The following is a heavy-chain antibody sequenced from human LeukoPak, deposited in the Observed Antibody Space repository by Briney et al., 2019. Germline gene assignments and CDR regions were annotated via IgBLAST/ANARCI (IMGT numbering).Heavy chain of an antibody. Sequence: PSETLSLTCAVYGGSFSGYHWSWIRQPPGKGLEWIGEINHSGSTNYNPSLKSRVTISVDTSKNQFSLKLSSVTAADTAVYYCARALSRGIMDYWGQGTLVTVSS. J-gene: IGHJ4*02. CDR1: GGSFSGYH. D-gene: IGHD3-16*01. CDR3: ARALSRGIMDY. CDR2: INHSGST. V-gene: IGHV4-34*01.